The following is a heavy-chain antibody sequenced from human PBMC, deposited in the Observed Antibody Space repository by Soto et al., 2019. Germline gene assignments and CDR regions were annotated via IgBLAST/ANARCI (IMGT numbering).Heavy chain of an antibody. V-gene: IGHV3-30*03. CDR2: ISRDGNTK. CDR3: TGEVASGY. CDR1: GFTVSTHG. J-gene: IGHJ4*02. D-gene: IGHD2-8*02. Sequence: QVQLVESGGGVVQPGRSLRLSCAVSGFTVSTHGMHWVRQAPGKGLEWVAVISRDGNTKYYADSVKGRFTISRDNSRNTVFLEMYSLRGVDMAVYYCTGEVASGYWGQGTLVTVSS.